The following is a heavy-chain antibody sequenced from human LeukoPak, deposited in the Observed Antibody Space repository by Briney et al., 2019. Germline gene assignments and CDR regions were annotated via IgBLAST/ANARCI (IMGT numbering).Heavy chain of an antibody. CDR3: ASLKNSYDSSGYLVTDAFDI. CDR2: ISHSGMTV. Sequence: GGSLRLSCAASGFTFSDYYMSWIRQAPGKGLEWVSYISHSGMTVYNADSVKGRFTISRENAKNSLHLQMHSLRAEDTAVYYCASLKNSYDSSGYLVTDAFDIWGQGTMVTVSS. CDR1: GFTFSDYY. D-gene: IGHD3-22*01. V-gene: IGHV3-11*01. J-gene: IGHJ3*02.